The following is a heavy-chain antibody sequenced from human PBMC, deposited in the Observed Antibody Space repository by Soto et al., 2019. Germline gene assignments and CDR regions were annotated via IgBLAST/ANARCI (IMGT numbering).Heavy chain of an antibody. Sequence: PSETLALTCTVSGGSISSYDWSWIRQPPGKGLEWIGYIYYSGSTNYNPSLKSRVTISVDTSKNQFSLKLSSVTAADTAVYYCARRWGRNFDYWGQGTLVTVSS. D-gene: IGHD2-15*01. J-gene: IGHJ4*02. V-gene: IGHV4-59*08. CDR3: ARRWGRNFDY. CDR2: IYYSGST. CDR1: GGSISSYD.